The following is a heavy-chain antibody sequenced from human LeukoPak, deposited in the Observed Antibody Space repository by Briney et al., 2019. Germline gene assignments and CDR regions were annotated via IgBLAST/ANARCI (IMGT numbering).Heavy chain of an antibody. CDR3: ARGVVVPEIDY. V-gene: IGHV1-2*02. J-gene: IGHJ4*02. CDR1: GYTFTGYY. D-gene: IGHD2-2*01. CDR2: INPNSGGT. Sequence: GASVKVSCKASGYTFTGYYMHWVRQAPGQGLEWMGWINPNSGGTSYAQKFQGRVTMTRDTSISTAYMELSRLRSDDTAVYYCARGVVVPEIDYWGQGTLVTVSS.